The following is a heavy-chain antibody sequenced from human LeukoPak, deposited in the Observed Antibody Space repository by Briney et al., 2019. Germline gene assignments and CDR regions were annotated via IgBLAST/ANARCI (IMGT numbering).Heavy chain of an antibody. Sequence: ASVKVSCKASGGTFSSYAISWVRQAPGQGLEWMGGIIPIFGTANYAQKFQGRVTITADESTSTAYMELSSLRSEDTAVYYCARSWLVTPYYYYYMDVWGKGTTVTVSS. CDR1: GGTFSSYA. CDR3: ARSWLVTPYYYYYMDV. J-gene: IGHJ6*03. V-gene: IGHV1-69*13. CDR2: IIPIFGTA. D-gene: IGHD3-16*02.